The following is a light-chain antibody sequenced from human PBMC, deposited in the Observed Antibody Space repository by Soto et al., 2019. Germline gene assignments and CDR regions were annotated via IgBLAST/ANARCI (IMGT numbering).Light chain of an antibody. Sequence: QSVLTQPASVSGSPGQSITISCTGTSSDVGSYNLVSWYQQHPGKAPKLMIYEGSKRPSGVSNRFSGSKSGNTASLTISGLQVEDEADYYCCSDAGSSTLVFGGGTKLTV. CDR3: CSDAGSSTLV. J-gene: IGLJ2*01. CDR2: EGS. V-gene: IGLV2-23*01. CDR1: SSDVGSYNL.